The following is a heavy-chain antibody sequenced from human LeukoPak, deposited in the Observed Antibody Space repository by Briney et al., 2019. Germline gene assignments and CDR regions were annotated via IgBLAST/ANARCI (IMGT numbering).Heavy chain of an antibody. CDR3: AKDGRYFVSALDY. CDR1: GFTFSSYG. J-gene: IGHJ4*02. CDR2: IRYDGSNK. Sequence: PGRSLRLSCAASGFTFSSYGMHWVRQAPGKGLEGVAVIRYDGSNKYYADSVKGRFTISRDNSKNTLYLQMNSLRAEDTAVYYCAKDGRYFVSALDYWGQGTLVTVSS. D-gene: IGHD3-9*01. V-gene: IGHV3-33*06.